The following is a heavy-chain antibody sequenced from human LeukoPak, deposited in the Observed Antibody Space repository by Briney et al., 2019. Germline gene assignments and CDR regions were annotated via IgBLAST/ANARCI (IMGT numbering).Heavy chain of an antibody. D-gene: IGHD1-26*01. V-gene: IGHV3-21*04. Sequence: GGSLRLSCAASGFTFSSYSMNWVRQAPGKGLEWVSSISSSSSYIYYADSVKGRFTISRDNAKNSLYLQMNSLRAEDTAVYYCARDRELIGSYSGFDYWGQGTLVTVSS. CDR3: ARDRELIGSYSGFDY. J-gene: IGHJ4*02. CDR1: GFTFSSYS. CDR2: ISSSSSYI.